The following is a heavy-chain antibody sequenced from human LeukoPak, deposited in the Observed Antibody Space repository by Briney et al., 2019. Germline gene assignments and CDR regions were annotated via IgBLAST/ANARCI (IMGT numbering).Heavy chain of an antibody. Sequence: SGGSLRLSCSASGFTFSSCWMSWVRQAPGKGPEWVANIKQDGSEKYYVDSVKGRFTISRDNAKNSLYLQMNSLRAEDTAVYYCAKEGAAAGPTAFDIWGQGTMVTVSS. J-gene: IGHJ3*02. D-gene: IGHD6-13*01. CDR2: IKQDGSEK. V-gene: IGHV3-7*01. CDR1: GFTFSSCW. CDR3: AKEGAAAGPTAFDI.